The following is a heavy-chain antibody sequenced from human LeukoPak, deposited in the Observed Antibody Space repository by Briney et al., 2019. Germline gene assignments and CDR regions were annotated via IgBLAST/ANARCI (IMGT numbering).Heavy chain of an antibody. CDR3: ARGGCSGGSCYSSFFDY. D-gene: IGHD2-15*01. V-gene: IGHV1-46*01. Sequence: ASVKVSCKASGYTLSTYYINWVRQAPGQGLEWVGIINPSDGTTGYAQKFQSRVTMTSDTSTSTLYMELSSLRSEDTAVYYCARGGCSGGSCYSSFFDYWGQGTLVTVSS. J-gene: IGHJ4*02. CDR2: INPSDGTT. CDR1: GYTLSTYY.